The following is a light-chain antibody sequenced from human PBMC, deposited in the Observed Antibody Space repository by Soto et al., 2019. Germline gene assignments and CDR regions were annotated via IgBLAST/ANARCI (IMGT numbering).Light chain of an antibody. CDR2: DTS. Sequence: QAVVTQEPSLTVSPGGTVTLTCGSTTGAVTSSHYPYWFQQKPGQAPRTLIYDTSNKHSWTPARFSGSLLGGKAALTLAGAQTDDEADSYCLLSYSGTSWVFGGGTKLTVL. CDR3: LLSYSGTSWV. CDR1: TGAVTSSHY. J-gene: IGLJ3*02. V-gene: IGLV7-46*01.